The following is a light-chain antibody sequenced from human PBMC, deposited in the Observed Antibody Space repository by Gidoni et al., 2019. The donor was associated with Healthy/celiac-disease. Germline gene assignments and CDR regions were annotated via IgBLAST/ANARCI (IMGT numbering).Light chain of an antibody. CDR3: QQYNSYPLT. J-gene: IGKJ4*01. CDR1: QSISSW. Sequence: DIQMTQSPSTLSASVGARVTITCLASQSISSWLAWYQQNPGKAPKLLIYDASSLESGVPSRFSGSGSGTEFTLTISSLQPDDFATYYCQQYNSYPLTFGGGTKVEIK. V-gene: IGKV1-5*01. CDR2: DAS.